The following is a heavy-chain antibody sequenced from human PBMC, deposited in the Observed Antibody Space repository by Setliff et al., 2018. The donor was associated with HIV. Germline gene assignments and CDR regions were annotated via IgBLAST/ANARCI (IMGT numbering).Heavy chain of an antibody. CDR2: IYKSGST. D-gene: IGHD6-6*01. Sequence: TSETLSLTCAVSGDSINRGYYWAWIRQPPGKGPEWIGSIYKSGSTYHNPSLKSRVTISVNLSKNHFALKLTSVTAADTAVCYWARGSRSSTALYWFDPWGQGTLVTVSS. CDR3: ARGSRSSTALYWFDP. CDR1: GDSINRGYY. V-gene: IGHV4-38-2*01. J-gene: IGHJ5*02.